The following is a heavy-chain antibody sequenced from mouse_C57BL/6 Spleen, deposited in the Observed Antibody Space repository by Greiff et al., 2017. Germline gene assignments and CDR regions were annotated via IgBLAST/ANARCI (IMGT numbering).Heavy chain of an antibody. CDR3: ARAASGTPFAY. CDR2: ISDGGSYT. Sequence: EVKLMESGGGLVKPGGSLKLSCAASGFTFSSYAMSWVRQTPEKRLEWVATISDGGSYTYYPDNVKGRFTISRDNAKNNLYLQMSHLKSEDTAMDYCARAASGTPFAYWGQGTLVTVSA. D-gene: IGHD4-1*01. J-gene: IGHJ3*01. V-gene: IGHV5-4*03. CDR1: GFTFSSYA.